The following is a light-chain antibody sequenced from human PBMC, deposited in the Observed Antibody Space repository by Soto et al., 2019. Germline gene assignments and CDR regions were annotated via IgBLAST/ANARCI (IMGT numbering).Light chain of an antibody. CDR1: QGISTH. CDR3: QQLETYPIT. J-gene: IGKJ5*01. Sequence: DIQLTQSPSFLSASVRDRVTITCRASQGISTHLAWYQQKPGRAPKLLIYTASTLQGGVPSRFSGSGSGTDFTLTISRLQPEDFATYYCQQLETYPITFGQGTRLEIK. V-gene: IGKV1-9*01. CDR2: TAS.